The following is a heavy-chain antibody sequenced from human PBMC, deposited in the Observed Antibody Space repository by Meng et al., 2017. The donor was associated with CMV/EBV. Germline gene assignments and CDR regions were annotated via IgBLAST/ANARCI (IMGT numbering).Heavy chain of an antibody. J-gene: IGHJ4*02. Sequence: GESLKISCAASGFTFSSYSMNWVRQAPGKGLEWVSSISSSSSYIYYADSVKGRFTISRDNAKNSLYLQMNSLRAEDTAVYYCARDTVQVAAALAPFDYWGQGTLVTVSS. V-gene: IGHV3-21*01. CDR1: GFTFSSYS. CDR2: ISSSSSYI. CDR3: ARDTVQVAAALAPFDY. D-gene: IGHD6-13*01.